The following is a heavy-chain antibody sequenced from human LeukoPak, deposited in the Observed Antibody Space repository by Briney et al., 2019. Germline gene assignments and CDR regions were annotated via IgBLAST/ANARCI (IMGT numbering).Heavy chain of an antibody. Sequence: GGSLRLSCAASGFTFDDYGMSWVRQAPGKGLEWVSVISGSGSSTYYADPVKGRFTISRDNSKNTLYLQMNSLRAEDTAIYYCATSFGPVIAAAGTGADWGQGTLVTVSS. D-gene: IGHD6-13*01. CDR3: ATSFGPVIAAAGTGAD. V-gene: IGHV3-23*01. CDR1: GFTFDDYG. J-gene: IGHJ4*02. CDR2: ISGSGSST.